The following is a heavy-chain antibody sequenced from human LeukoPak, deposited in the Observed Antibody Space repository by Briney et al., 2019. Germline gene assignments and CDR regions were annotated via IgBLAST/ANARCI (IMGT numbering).Heavy chain of an antibody. CDR2: IYTSGST. D-gene: IGHD3-3*01. CDR3: ATNSDDFWSGYYYYNYYMDV. V-gene: IGHV4-61*02. Sequence: SETLSLTCTVSGGSSSSGSYYWSWIRQPAGKGLEWIGRIYTSGSTNYNPSLKSRVTISVDTSKNKFSLKLSSVTAADTAVYYCATNSDDFWSGYYYYNYYMDVWGKGTTVTVSS. CDR1: GGSSSSGSYY. J-gene: IGHJ6*03.